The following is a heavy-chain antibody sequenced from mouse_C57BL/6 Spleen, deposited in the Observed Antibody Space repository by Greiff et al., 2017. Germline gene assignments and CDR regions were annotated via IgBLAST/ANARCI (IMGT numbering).Heavy chain of an antibody. CDR2: IDPNSGGT. Sequence: QVQLQQPGAELVKPGASVKLSCKASGYTFTSYWMHWVKQRPGRGLEWIGRIDPNSGGTKYNEKFKSKATLTVDKPSSPAYMQLSSLTSEDSAVEYSARGYEYDGAWLAYWGQGTLVTVSA. D-gene: IGHD2-4*01. V-gene: IGHV1-72*01. CDR1: GYTFTSYW. J-gene: IGHJ3*01. CDR3: ARGYEYDGAWLAY.